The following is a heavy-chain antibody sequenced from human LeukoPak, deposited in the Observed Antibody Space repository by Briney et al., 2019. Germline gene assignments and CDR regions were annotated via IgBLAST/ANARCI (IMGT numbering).Heavy chain of an antibody. CDR2: ISSSGSPI. J-gene: IGHJ4*02. D-gene: IGHD2-2*01. CDR3: ASGAAARLFDY. V-gene: IGHV3-11*04. CDR1: GFTFSDYY. Sequence: GGSLRLSCAVSGFTFSDYYMSWIRQAQGKGLEWVSYISSSGSPIYYADSVRGRFTISRDNAKNSLYLQMNSLRAEDTAVYYCASGAAARLFDYWGQGTLVTVSS.